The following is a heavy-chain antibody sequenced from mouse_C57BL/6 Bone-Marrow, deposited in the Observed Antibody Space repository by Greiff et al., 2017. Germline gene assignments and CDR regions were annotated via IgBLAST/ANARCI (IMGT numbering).Heavy chain of an antibody. J-gene: IGHJ3*01. Sequence: EVKLVESGGDLVKPGGSLKLSCAASGFTFSSYGMSWVRQTPDKRLEWVATISSGGSYTYYPDSVKGRFTISRDNAKNTLYLQMSSLKSEDTAMYYCARQGLHESWFAYWGQGTLVTVSA. CDR2: ISSGGSYT. V-gene: IGHV5-6*01. CDR3: ARQGLHESWFAY. D-gene: IGHD3-1*01. CDR1: GFTFSSYG.